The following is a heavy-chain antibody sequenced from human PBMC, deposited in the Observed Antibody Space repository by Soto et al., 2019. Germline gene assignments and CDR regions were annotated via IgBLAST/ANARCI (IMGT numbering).Heavy chain of an antibody. Sequence: GGSLRLSCAASGFTFSNYWVSWVRQAPGKGLEWVANINQDGSEKYYVDSVKGRFTISRDNTKNSLYLQMNSLRAEDTAVYYCARDTPRYCSGGSCYVFDYWGQGTLVTVSS. J-gene: IGHJ4*02. V-gene: IGHV3-7*01. CDR2: INQDGSEK. CDR1: GFTFSNYW. D-gene: IGHD2-15*01. CDR3: ARDTPRYCSGGSCYVFDY.